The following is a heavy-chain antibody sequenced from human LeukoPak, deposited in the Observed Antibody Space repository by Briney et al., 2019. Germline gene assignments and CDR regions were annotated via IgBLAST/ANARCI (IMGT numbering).Heavy chain of an antibody. D-gene: IGHD4/OR15-4a*01. Sequence: PSETLSLTCTVSGGSISSYYWSWIRQPPGKGLEWIGCIHYSGSTNYNPSLKSRVTMSVDTSKNHFSLKLSSVTAADTAVYFCAREGRMSMGIEYWGQGTLVTVSS. CDR1: GGSISSYY. CDR3: AREGRMSMGIEY. CDR2: IHYSGST. J-gene: IGHJ4*02. V-gene: IGHV4-59*12.